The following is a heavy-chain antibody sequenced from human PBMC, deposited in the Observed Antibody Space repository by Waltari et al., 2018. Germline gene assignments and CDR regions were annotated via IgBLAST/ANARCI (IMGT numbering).Heavy chain of an antibody. Sequence: VQLVQSGAEVKKPGSSVKVSCKASGGTFSSYAISWVRQAPGQGLEWMGGIIPIFGTANYAQKFQGRVTITADESTSTAYMELSSLRSEDTAVYYCARSPPGYSYGYDYFDYWGQGTLVTVSS. CDR3: ARSPPGYSYGYDYFDY. CDR1: GGTFSSYA. V-gene: IGHV1-69*01. J-gene: IGHJ4*02. CDR2: IIPIFGTA. D-gene: IGHD5-18*01.